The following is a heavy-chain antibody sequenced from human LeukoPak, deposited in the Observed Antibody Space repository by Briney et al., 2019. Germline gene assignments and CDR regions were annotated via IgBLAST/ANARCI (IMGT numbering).Heavy chain of an antibody. D-gene: IGHD3-22*01. CDR2: IYENGKT. CDR3: ARMNYYDSSGNWFDP. J-gene: IGHJ5*02. Sequence: SETLSLTCSVSGGSITTHYWSWIRQPPGKGLEWIGYIYENGKTNYSPSLRSRVTISGDRSKNQFSLRLYSVTDADTAVYYCARMNYYDSSGNWFDPWGQGTLVTVSS. CDR1: GGSITTHY. V-gene: IGHV4-59*11.